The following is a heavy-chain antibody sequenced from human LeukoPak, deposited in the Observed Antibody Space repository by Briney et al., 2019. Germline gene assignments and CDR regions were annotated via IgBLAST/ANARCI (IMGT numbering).Heavy chain of an antibody. CDR1: GFTFTTYW. Sequence: PGGSLRLSCAASGFTFTTYWMSRVRQTPGKGLEWLANIKQDGSEKYYVDSVEGRFTVSRDNAKNSLYLQMNSLRVEDTGVYYCTRYSGYPGDYWGQGTLVTVSS. J-gene: IGHJ4*02. CDR2: IKQDGSEK. D-gene: IGHD5-12*01. V-gene: IGHV3-7*03. CDR3: TRYSGYPGDY.